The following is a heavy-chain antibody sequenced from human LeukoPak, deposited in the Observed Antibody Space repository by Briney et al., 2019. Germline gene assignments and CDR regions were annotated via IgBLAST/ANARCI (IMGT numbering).Heavy chain of an antibody. CDR2: ISSSSSYI. CDR1: GFTFSSYS. J-gene: IGHJ4*02. D-gene: IGHD3-22*01. CDR3: ARDFDSSGPAGNYFDY. V-gene: IGHV3-21*01. Sequence: PGGSLRLSCAASGFTFSSYSMNWVRQAPRKGLEWVSSISSSSSYIYYADSVKGRFTISRDNAKNSLYLQMNSLRAEDTAVYYCARDFDSSGPAGNYFDYWGQGTLVTVSS.